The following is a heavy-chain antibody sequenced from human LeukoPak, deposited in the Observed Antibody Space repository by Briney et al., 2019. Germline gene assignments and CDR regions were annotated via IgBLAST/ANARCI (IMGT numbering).Heavy chain of an antibody. V-gene: IGHV4-34*01. D-gene: IGHD1-7*01. CDR1: GGSFSGYY. CDR3: ARGCVGNCPKGATFDS. J-gene: IGHJ4*02. CDR2: INHSGST. Sequence: SETLSLTCAVYGGSFSGYYWTWIRQPPGKGLEWIGEINHSGSTNYNPSLKSRVTISVDTSVNQFSLKLSSVTAAGTAVYYCARGCVGNCPKGATFDSWGQGTLVTVSS.